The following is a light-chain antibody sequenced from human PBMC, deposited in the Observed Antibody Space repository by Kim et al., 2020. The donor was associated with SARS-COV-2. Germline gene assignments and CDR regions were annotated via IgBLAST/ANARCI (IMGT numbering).Light chain of an antibody. V-gene: IGLV6-57*03. CDR3: QSGGL. J-gene: IGLJ2*01. Sequence: ESPGKTLTISFPQSGGRIASNFVQCYQQRPGSAPTSVIYEDNQRPSWVPDRFSGSIDDSSNSASLTISGLKSEDEADYYCQSGGLFGGGTQLTV. CDR1: GGRIASNF. CDR2: EDN.